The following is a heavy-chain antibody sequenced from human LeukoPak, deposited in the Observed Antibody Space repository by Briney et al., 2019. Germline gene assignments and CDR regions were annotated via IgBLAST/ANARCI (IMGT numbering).Heavy chain of an antibody. V-gene: IGHV3-48*04. CDR3: ARDSQITIFGVVIGPTS. J-gene: IGHJ5*02. CDR1: GFTFSTYT. CDR2: ISTSSSTI. Sequence: GGSLRLSCAAAGFTFSTYTMTWVRQAPGKGLEWVSYISTSSSTIYYADSVKGRFTISRDNAKNSLYLQMNSLRAEDTAVYYCARDSQITIFGVVIGPTSWGQGTLVTVSS. D-gene: IGHD3-3*01.